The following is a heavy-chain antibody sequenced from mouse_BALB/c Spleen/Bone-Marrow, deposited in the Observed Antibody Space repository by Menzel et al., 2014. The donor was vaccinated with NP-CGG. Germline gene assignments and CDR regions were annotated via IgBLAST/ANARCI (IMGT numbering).Heavy chain of an antibody. CDR1: GYAFTNYL. V-gene: IGHV1-54*01. CDR3: AREYGDY. CDR2: INPGSGAT. J-gene: IGHJ4*01. Sequence: QVQLQQSGAELVRPGTSVKVSCKASGYAFTNYLIEWVKQRPGQGLEWIGVINPGSGATDYNEKFKGKATLTADKSSSTAYMHLSSLTSDDSAVYFCAREYGDYWGQGTSVTVSS. D-gene: IGHD5-1*01.